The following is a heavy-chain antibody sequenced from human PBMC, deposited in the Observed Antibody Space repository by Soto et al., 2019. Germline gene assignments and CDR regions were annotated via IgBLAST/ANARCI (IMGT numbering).Heavy chain of an antibody. CDR2: INAGNGNT. D-gene: IGHD3-3*01. CDR1: GYTFTSYA. CDR3: ARGSGNIDPNYDFGSAYGRWFDP. Sequence: ASVKVSCKASGYTFTSYAMHWVRQAPGQRLEWMGWINAGNGNTKYSQKFQGRVTITRDTSASTAYMELSSRRSEDTAVYYCARGSGNIDPNYDFGSAYGRWFDPWGQGTLVTVSS. J-gene: IGHJ5*02. V-gene: IGHV1-3*01.